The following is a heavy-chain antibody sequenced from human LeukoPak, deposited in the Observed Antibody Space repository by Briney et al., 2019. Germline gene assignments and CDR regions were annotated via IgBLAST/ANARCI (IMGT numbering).Heavy chain of an antibody. CDR2: IIPIFGTA. CDR3: ARIGDFWSGYHDFDY. Sequence: SVKVSCKASGGTFSSYAISWVRQAPGQGLEWMGGIIPIFGTANYAQKFQGRVTIPADESTSTAYMELSSLRSEDTAVYYCARIGDFWSGYHDFDYWGQGTLVTVSS. D-gene: IGHD3-3*01. J-gene: IGHJ4*02. CDR1: GGTFSSYA. V-gene: IGHV1-69*01.